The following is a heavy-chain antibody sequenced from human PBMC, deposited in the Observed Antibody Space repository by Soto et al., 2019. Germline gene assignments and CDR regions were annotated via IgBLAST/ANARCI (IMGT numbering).Heavy chain of an antibody. D-gene: IGHD5-12*01. CDR2: RWYAGRNK. Sequence: QVPLVESGGGVVQPGRSLRLSCAASGFTFSSYGMHWVRQAPGKGLEWVAVRWYAGRNKYYADSVKGRFTISRDNSKNTLYLQMNSLRAEDTAVYYCARDSRLRLYGMDVWGQGTTVTVSS. V-gene: IGHV3-33*01. J-gene: IGHJ6*02. CDR1: GFTFSSYG. CDR3: ARDSRLRLYGMDV.